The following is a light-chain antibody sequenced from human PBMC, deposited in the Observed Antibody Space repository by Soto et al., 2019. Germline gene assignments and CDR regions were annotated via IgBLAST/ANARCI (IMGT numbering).Light chain of an antibody. Sequence: DIQMTQSPSSLSVSLGDRVTITCRASQNIDSYLNWYQQKPGKAPKLLIYAASSLQSGVPSGFSGSGSGTDFTLTISSLRPEDFATYYCQQSYTTPYTFGQGTKLEIK. CDR3: QQSYTTPYT. CDR1: QNIDSY. V-gene: IGKV1-39*01. J-gene: IGKJ2*01. CDR2: AAS.